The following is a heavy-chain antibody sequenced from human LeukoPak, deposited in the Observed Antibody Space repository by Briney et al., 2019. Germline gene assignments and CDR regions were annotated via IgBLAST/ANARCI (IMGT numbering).Heavy chain of an antibody. V-gene: IGHV1-46*01. J-gene: IGHJ4*02. CDR3: ARDGGGLNDIHADY. Sequence: ASVKVSCKASGYTFTSYYMHWVRQAPGQGLEWMGIINPSGGSTSYAQKFQGRVTMTRDTSISTAYMELSRLRSDDTAVYYCARDGGGLNDIHADYWGQGTLVTVSS. CDR2: INPSGGST. D-gene: IGHD3-9*01. CDR1: GYTFTSYY.